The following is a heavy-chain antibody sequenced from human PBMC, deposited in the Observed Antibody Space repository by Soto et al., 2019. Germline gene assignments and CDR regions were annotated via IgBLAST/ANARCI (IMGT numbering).Heavy chain of an antibody. CDR1: GGSISSNIYY. Sequence: QLQLQESGPGLVKPSETLSLTCTVSGGSISSNIYYWGGIRQPPGKGLEWIGNIHYSGSTYYDSSLKSRVTISVDTSKNQFSLKLSSVTAADTAVYYCASQHYYDSSGYYVGYWGQGTLVTVSS. D-gene: IGHD3-22*01. V-gene: IGHV4-39*01. J-gene: IGHJ4*02. CDR3: ASQHYYDSSGYYVGY. CDR2: IHYSGST.